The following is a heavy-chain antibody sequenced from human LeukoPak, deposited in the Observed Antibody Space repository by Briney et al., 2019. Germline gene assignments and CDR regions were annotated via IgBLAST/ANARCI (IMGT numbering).Heavy chain of an antibody. Sequence: GGSLRLSCAASGFTFSSYGMHWVRQAPGKGLEWVAFIRYDGSNKYYADSVKGRFTIFRDNSKNTLYLQMNSLRAEDTAVYYCAKDGLGYCSSTSCLGGYWGQGTLVTVSS. V-gene: IGHV3-30*02. CDR3: AKDGLGYCSSTSCLGGY. CDR1: GFTFSSYG. D-gene: IGHD2-2*01. J-gene: IGHJ4*02. CDR2: IRYDGSNK.